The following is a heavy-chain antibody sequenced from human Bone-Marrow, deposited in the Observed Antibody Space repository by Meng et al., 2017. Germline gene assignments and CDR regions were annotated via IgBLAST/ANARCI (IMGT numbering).Heavy chain of an antibody. Sequence: QVQLQQWGAGLLKPSETLSLTCAVYGGSFSGYYWSWIRQPPGKGLEWIGEINHSGRTNYNPSLKSRVTISVDTSKNQFSLKLSSVTAADMAVYYCARALTPGYYRYNWFDPWGQGTLVTVSS. V-gene: IGHV4-34*01. J-gene: IGHJ5*02. CDR3: ARALTPGYYRYNWFDP. D-gene: IGHD4-17*01. CDR1: GGSFSGYY. CDR2: INHSGRT.